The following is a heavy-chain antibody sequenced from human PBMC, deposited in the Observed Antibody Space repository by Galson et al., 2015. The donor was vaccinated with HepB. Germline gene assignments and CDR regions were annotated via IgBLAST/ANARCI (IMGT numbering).Heavy chain of an antibody. D-gene: IGHD3-10*01. CDR2: ISAYNGNT. Sequence: SVKVSCKASGYTFTSYGISWVRQAPGQGLEWMGWISAYNGNTNYAQKLQGRVTMTTDTSTSTACMELRSLRSDDTAVYYCARDGGETYYYGSGTGGYFDYWGQGTLVTVSS. CDR3: ARDGGETYYYGSGTGGYFDY. CDR1: GYTFTSYG. J-gene: IGHJ4*02. V-gene: IGHV1-18*04.